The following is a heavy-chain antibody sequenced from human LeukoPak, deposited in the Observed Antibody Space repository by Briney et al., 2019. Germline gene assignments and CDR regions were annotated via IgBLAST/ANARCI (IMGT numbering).Heavy chain of an antibody. D-gene: IGHD3-22*01. CDR3: AKGGSRVVVMLSYYYMDV. V-gene: IGHV3-23*01. CDR1: GFTFSSYA. Sequence: PGGSLRLSCAASGFTFSSYAMSWVRQAPGKGLEWVSAISGSGGSTYYADSVKGRFTISRDNSKNTLYLQMNSLRAEDTAVYYCAKGGSRVVVMLSYYYMDVWGKGTTVTVSS. CDR2: ISGSGGST. J-gene: IGHJ6*03.